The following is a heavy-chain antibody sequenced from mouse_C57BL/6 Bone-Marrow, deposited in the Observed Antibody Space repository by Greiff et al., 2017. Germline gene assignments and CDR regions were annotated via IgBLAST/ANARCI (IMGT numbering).Heavy chain of an antibody. V-gene: IGHV1-52*01. CDR2: IDPSDSET. CDR3: AREDYSNFGGFAY. Sequence: QVQLQQPGAELVRPGSSVKLSCKASGYTFTSYWMHWVKQRPIQGLEWIGNIDPSDSETHYNQKFKDKATLTVDKSSSTAYMQLSRLTSEDSAVYYCAREDYSNFGGFAYWGQGTLVTVSA. D-gene: IGHD2-5*01. CDR1: GYTFTSYW. J-gene: IGHJ3*01.